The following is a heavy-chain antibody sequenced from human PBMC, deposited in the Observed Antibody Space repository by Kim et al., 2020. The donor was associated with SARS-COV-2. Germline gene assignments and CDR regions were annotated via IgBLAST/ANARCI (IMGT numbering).Heavy chain of an antibody. CDR2: IYSGGST. V-gene: IGHV3-53*01. D-gene: IGHD2-8*01. CDR1: GFTVSSNY. Sequence: GGSLRLSCAASGFTVSSNYMSWVRQAPGTGLEWVSVIYSGGSTYYADSVKGRFTISRDNSKNTLYLQMNSLRAEDTAVYYCARYLIIGYYYYYGMDVWGQGTTVTVSS. CDR3: ARYLIIGYYYYYGMDV. J-gene: IGHJ6*02.